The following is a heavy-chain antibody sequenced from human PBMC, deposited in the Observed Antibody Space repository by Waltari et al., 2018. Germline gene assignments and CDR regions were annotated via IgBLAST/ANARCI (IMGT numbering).Heavy chain of an antibody. CDR1: GGSISGFY. J-gene: IGHJ5*02. V-gene: IGHV4-59*01. CDR2: IYYTGST. Sequence: QVQLQESAPSLLKPSVTLSLICTVSGGSISGFYWSWVRQPPGKGLDWIGYIYYTGSTNFNPSLKSRVTMSVDTSKNQFSLKLSSVTAADTAFYYCARGGGGDWEWFDPWGQGTLVTVSS. CDR3: ARGGGGDWEWFDP. D-gene: IGHD2-21*02.